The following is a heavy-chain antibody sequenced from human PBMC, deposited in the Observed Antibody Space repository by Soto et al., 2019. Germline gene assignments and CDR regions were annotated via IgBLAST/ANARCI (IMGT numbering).Heavy chain of an antibody. CDR1: GFTFSNFA. CDR2: ITGSTGTT. Sequence: ESGGGSVQPGGSLRLSCAASGFTFSNFAMSWVRHAPGKGLEWVSEITGSTGTTYYADSVRGRFIISRDNSQNTLHLQMNSLRPEDTAVYYCAKDTSSSPYYMDVWGKGTTVTVSS. D-gene: IGHD2-2*01. V-gene: IGHV3-23*01. J-gene: IGHJ6*03. CDR3: AKDTSSSPYYMDV.